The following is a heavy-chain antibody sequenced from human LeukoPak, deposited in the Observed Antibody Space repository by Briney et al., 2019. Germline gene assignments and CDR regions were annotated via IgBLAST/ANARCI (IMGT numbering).Heavy chain of an antibody. D-gene: IGHD1-26*01. J-gene: IGHJ3*02. CDR1: GGSISGSNW. CDR2: IYTSGST. V-gene: IGHV4-4*02. Sequence: PSGTLSLTCAVSGGSISGSNWWSWVRQPPGKGLEWIGRIYTSGSTNYNSSLKSRVTISVDTSKNQFSLKLSSVTAADTAVYYCARAGRWELRGDAFDIWGQGTMVTVSS. CDR3: ARAGRWELRGDAFDI.